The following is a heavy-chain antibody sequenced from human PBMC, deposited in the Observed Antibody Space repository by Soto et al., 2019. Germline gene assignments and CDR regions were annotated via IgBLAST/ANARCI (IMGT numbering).Heavy chain of an antibody. V-gene: IGHV3-23*01. J-gene: IGHJ6*02. CDR2: VSAGGDMT. Sequence: DVQLLESGGHLVQPGGSLRLSCAASGFTFISYAMSWVRQAPGKGLEWVSSVSAGGDMTYYSDSVKGRFTISRDNSNNALFLQMNRLRIEDTALYYCARGDRGGSGSPASYYYSGLDVWGQGTTVTVS. CDR1: GFTFISYA. CDR3: ARGDRGGSGSPASYYYSGLDV. D-gene: IGHD3-10*01.